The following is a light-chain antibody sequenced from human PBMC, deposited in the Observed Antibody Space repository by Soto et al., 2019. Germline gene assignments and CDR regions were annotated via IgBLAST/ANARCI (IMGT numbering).Light chain of an antibody. CDR2: GAS. CDR1: QSVSSSY. Sequence: TVLTQSPGTLSLSPGERATLSCRASQSVSSSYLAWYQQKPGQAPRLLIYGASSRATGIPDRFSGSGSGTDFTLTISRLGPEDFAVYYCQQYDSSLWTFGQGTKVDIK. CDR3: QQYDSSLWT. V-gene: IGKV3-20*01. J-gene: IGKJ1*01.